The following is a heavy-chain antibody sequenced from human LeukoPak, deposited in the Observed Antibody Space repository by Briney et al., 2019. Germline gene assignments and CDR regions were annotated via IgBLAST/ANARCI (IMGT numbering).Heavy chain of an antibody. CDR3: AKVATRGPFDP. D-gene: IGHD2-2*01. J-gene: IGHJ5*02. Sequence: GVSLRLSCAGSELTVTSNYMIWVRQAPGNGLQWVSVIYPGGDIYYADSVKGRFTISRDNSKNTLYLQMNSLRAEDTAVYYCAKVATRGPFDPWGQGTLVTVSS. CDR1: ELTVTSNY. CDR2: IYPGGDI. V-gene: IGHV3-53*01.